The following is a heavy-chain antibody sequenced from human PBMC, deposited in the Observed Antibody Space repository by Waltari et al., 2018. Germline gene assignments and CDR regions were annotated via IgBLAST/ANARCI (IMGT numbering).Heavy chain of an antibody. V-gene: IGHV1-69*08. CDR2: IIPIFVTG. Sequence: QVQLVQSGAEVKKPGSSVKVSCKASGGTFSSYAISWVRQAPGQGLEWMGRIIPIFVTGNYAQKFQGRVTITADKSTSTADMELSSLRSEDTAVYYCARDKRYPSEFDIWGQGTMVTVSS. CDR3: ARDKRYPSEFDI. J-gene: IGHJ3*02. CDR1: GGTFSSYA. D-gene: IGHD1-1*01.